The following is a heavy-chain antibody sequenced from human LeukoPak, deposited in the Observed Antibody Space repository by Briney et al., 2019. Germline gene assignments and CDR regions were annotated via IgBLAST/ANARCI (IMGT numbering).Heavy chain of an antibody. CDR2: IYYSGST. CDR1: GGSISSGGYY. J-gene: IGHJ4*02. V-gene: IGHV4-61*08. D-gene: IGHD4-17*01. Sequence: PSETLSLTCTVSGGSISSGGYYWSWIRQHPGKGLEWIGYIYYSGSTNYNPSLKSRVTISVDTSKNQFSLKLSSVTAADTAVYYCARGVTDMTTPSPSAYYFDYWGQGTLVTVSS. CDR3: ARGVTDMTTPSPSAYYFDY.